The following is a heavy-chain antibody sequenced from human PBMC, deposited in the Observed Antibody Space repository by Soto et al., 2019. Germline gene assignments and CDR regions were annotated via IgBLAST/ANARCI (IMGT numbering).Heavy chain of an antibody. CDR3: ARDQRGAQVRWWYYMDV. CDR2: IWYDGTNK. D-gene: IGHD2-15*01. CDR1: GFTLSSYG. J-gene: IGHJ6*03. V-gene: IGHV3-33*01. Sequence: QVQVVESGGGVVQPGRSLRLSCAASGFTLSSYGMHWVRQAPGKGLEWVAVIWYDGTNKYYVDSVKGRFTISRDNSKNTVYLQMNSLRAEDTAVYFCARDQRGAQVRWWYYMDVWGKGTTVTVSS.